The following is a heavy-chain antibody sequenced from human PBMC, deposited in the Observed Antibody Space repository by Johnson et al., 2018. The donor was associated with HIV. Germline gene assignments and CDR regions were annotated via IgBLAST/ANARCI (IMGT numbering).Heavy chain of an antibody. J-gene: IGHJ3*02. CDR1: GFTFSSYA. CDR3: ARGVLLWFRELSSLNDAFDI. V-gene: IGHV3-33*08. CDR2: IWYDGSNK. D-gene: IGHD3-10*01. Sequence: QVQLVESGGGVVQPGRSLRLSCAASGFTFSSYAMHWVRQAPGKGLEWVAVIWYDGSNKYYADSVKGRFTISRENSKNSLYLQMNSLRAEDTALYYCARGVLLWFRELSSLNDAFDIWGQGTMVTVSS.